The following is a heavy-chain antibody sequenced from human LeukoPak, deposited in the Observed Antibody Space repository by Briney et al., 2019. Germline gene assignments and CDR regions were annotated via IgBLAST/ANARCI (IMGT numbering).Heavy chain of an antibody. CDR2: ISGSGGST. CDR1: ALTLSSYA. D-gene: IGHD2-2*01. Sequence: GGCLRLSCAASALTLSSYAMSWVRQAPGNGLEWVSAISGSGGSTYYPDSVEGRFSISRDNSKNTLYLQMNSLRAEDTAGYYCPKGGVEEPAAHDYWGQGTLVTVSS. V-gene: IGHV3-23*01. J-gene: IGHJ4*02. CDR3: PKGGVEEPAAHDY.